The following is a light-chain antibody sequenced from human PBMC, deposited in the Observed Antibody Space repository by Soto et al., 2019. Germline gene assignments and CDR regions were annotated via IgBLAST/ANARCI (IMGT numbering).Light chain of an antibody. J-gene: IGKJ2*01. V-gene: IGKV3-20*01. CDR1: QSVSSSY. Sequence: EIVLTQSPGTLSLSPGERATLSCRASQSVSSSYLAWYQQKPGQAPRLLIYGASSRATGIPDRFSGSGSGTDFNLTISRLEPEDFAVYYCQQYGSSSMYTFGQGPKLEIK. CDR3: QQYGSSSMYT. CDR2: GAS.